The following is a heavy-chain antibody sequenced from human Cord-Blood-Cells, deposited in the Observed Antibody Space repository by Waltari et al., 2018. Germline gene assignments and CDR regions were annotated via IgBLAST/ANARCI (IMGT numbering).Heavy chain of an antibody. CDR1: GLTFSSYA. CDR2: IRGSGGST. J-gene: IGHJ4*02. V-gene: IGHV3-23*01. D-gene: IGHD1-26*01. CDR3: AKMGSGSYWGSYFDY. Sequence: EVQLLESGGGLVQPGGSLRLSCAASGLTFSSYAMSWVRQAPGKGLEWVSAIRGSGGSTYYADSVKGRFTISRDNSKDTLYLQMNSLRAEDTAVYYCAKMGSGSYWGSYFDYWGQGTLVTVSS.